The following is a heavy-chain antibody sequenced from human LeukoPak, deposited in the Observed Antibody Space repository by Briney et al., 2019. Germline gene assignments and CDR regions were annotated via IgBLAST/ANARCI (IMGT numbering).Heavy chain of an antibody. V-gene: IGHV4-39*07. J-gene: IGHJ4*02. CDR1: GGSISSSSYY. CDR2: IYYSGST. CDR3: GALSGYSLSIDY. Sequence: PSETLSLTCTVSGGSISSSSYYWGWIRQPPGEGLEWIGSIYYSGSTNYNPSLKSRVTISVDTSKNQFSLKLSSVTAADTAVYYCGALSGYSLSIDYWGQGTLVTVSS. D-gene: IGHD3-3*01.